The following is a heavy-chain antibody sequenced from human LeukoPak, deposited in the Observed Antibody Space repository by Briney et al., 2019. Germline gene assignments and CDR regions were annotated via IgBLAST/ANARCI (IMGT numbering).Heavy chain of an antibody. CDR1: GGSISSSSYY. CDR2: IYYSGST. Sequence: SETLSLTCTVSGGSISSSSYYWGWIRQPPGKGLEWIGSIYYSGSTYYNPSLKSRVTISVDTSKNQFSLKLSSVTAADTAVYYCARHNYDILTGYYIFSWFDPWGQGTLVTVSS. V-gene: IGHV4-39*01. D-gene: IGHD3-9*01. J-gene: IGHJ5*02. CDR3: ARHNYDILTGYYIFSWFDP.